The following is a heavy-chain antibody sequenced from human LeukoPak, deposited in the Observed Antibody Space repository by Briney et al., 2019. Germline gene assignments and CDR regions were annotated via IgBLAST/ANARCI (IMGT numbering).Heavy chain of an antibody. D-gene: IGHD3-22*01. CDR2: ISSSGSTI. J-gene: IGHJ4*02. CDR1: GFTFSDYY. Sequence: GGSLRLSCAASGFTFSDYYMSWIRQAPGKGLEWVSYISSSGSTIYYADSVKGRFTISRDNAKNSLYLQMNSLRAEDTAVYFCAMDHYYDSSKGWVDYWGQGTLVTVSS. CDR3: AMDHYYDSSKGWVDY. V-gene: IGHV3-11*04.